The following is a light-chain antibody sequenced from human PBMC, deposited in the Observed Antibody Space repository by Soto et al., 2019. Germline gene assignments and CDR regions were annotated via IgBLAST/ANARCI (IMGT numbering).Light chain of an antibody. Sequence: EIVLTQSPGTLSLSPGERATLSCRATESVVSNYLAWYQLKPGQAPRLLIYDASSRATGIPDRFSGSGSGTDFTLTISRLEPEDFAVYYCQQYGSIPWTFGHGTKVDIX. CDR3: QQYGSIPWT. V-gene: IGKV3-20*01. CDR2: DAS. J-gene: IGKJ1*01. CDR1: ESVVSNY.